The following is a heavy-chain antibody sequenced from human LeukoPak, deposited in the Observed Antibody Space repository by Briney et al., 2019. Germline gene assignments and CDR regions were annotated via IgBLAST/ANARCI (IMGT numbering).Heavy chain of an antibody. J-gene: IGHJ6*02. CDR3: ARDVYYYDSNGPHYSYYYAMDV. Sequence: GASVKVSCKASGYTFTYYGISWVRQAPGQGLEWMGWISAFNGNTKYAQKLQGRVTMTTDTSTSTAYMELRSLRSDDTAVYYCARDVYYYDSNGPHYSYYYAMDVWGQGTTVTVSS. V-gene: IGHV1-18*01. CDR2: ISAFNGNT. CDR1: GYTFTYYG. D-gene: IGHD3-22*01.